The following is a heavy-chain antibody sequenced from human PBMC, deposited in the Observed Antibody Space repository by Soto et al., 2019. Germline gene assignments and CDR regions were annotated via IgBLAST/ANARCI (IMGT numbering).Heavy chain of an antibody. D-gene: IGHD4-17*01. V-gene: IGHV1-2*04. Sequence: ASVKVSCKASGYTFTGYYMHWVRQAPGQGLEWMGWINPNSGGTNYAQKFQGWVTMTRDTSISTAYMELSRLRSDDTAVYYCARVATVTSDYYYGMDVRGQGTTVTVSS. CDR2: INPNSGGT. CDR1: GYTFTGYY. J-gene: IGHJ6*02. CDR3: ARVATVTSDYYYGMDV.